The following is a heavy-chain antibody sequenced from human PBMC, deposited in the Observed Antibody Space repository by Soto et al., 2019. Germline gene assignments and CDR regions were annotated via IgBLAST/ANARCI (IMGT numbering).Heavy chain of an antibody. CDR3: AGGNFSWPRGGLDV. J-gene: IGHJ6*02. Sequence: PGDALRISSNHSGLNLPTFSIAWVRQMPGEGLEWMGTIYPDDSDTRYSPSFQGQVTISADKSIQTDYLQWGSLKASDSGLHYCAGGNFSWPRGGLDVCGQGTP. CDR2: IYPDDSDT. V-gene: IGHV5-51*01. CDR1: GLNLPTFS. D-gene: IGHD1-7*01.